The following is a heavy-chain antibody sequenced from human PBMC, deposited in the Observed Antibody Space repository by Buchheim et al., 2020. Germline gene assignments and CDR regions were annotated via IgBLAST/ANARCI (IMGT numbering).Heavy chain of an antibody. D-gene: IGHD3-3*01. J-gene: IGHJ5*02. CDR2: MNPNSGNT. V-gene: IGHV1-8*01. CDR1: GYTFTNYD. CDR3: AGGPRYDFWTGYYRNWFDP. Sequence: QVQLVQSGAEVKKPGASVKVSCKASGYTFTNYDINWVRQATGQGLEWMGWMNPNSGNTGYAQKFQGRVTMTRNTSISTAYMELSNLRSEDTAVYYCAGGPRYDFWTGYYRNWFDPWGQGTL.